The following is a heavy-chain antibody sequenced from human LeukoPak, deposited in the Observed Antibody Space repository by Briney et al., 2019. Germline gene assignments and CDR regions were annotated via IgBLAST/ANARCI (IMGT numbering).Heavy chain of an antibody. CDR1: GFTFSSYG. CDR2: IRYEGSNK. V-gene: IGHV3-30*02. D-gene: IGHD2-15*01. Sequence: GGSLRLSCAASGFTFSSYGMHWVRQAPGKGLEWVAFIRYEGSNKYYADSAKGRFTISRDNSKNTLYLQMNSLRAEDTAVYYCAKDIVPLARGYCSGGSCFQDAFDIWGQGTMVTVSS. CDR3: AKDIVPLARGYCSGGSCFQDAFDI. J-gene: IGHJ3*02.